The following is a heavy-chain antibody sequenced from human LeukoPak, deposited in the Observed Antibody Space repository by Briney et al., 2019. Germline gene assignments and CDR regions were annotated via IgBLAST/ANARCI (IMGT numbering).Heavy chain of an antibody. D-gene: IGHD3-22*01. V-gene: IGHV5-51*01. CDR3: ARLYYYDSSGYYYPNAFDI. Sequence: GESLKISCKGSGYSFTSYWIGWVRQMPGKGLEWMGIIYPGDSGTRYSPSFQGQVTISADKSISTAYLQWSSLKASDTAMYYCARLYYYDSSGYYYPNAFDIWGQGTMVTVSS. J-gene: IGHJ3*02. CDR2: IYPGDSGT. CDR1: GYSFTSYW.